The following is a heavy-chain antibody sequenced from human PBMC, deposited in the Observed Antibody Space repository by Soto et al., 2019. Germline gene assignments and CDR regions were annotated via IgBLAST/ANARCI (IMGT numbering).Heavy chain of an antibody. D-gene: IGHD3-10*01. V-gene: IGHV3-48*02. CDR2: IRSSSATI. Sequence: EVQLVESGGGLVLPGGSLRLSCAASGFTLSSYSMHWVRQAPGKGLEWVSYIRSSSATIYYADSVKGRFTVSRDNARNSLYLQMNSLRDEDTAVYYCARYREYGHPFDIWGQGTMVTVSS. J-gene: IGHJ3*02. CDR1: GFTLSSYS. CDR3: ARYREYGHPFDI.